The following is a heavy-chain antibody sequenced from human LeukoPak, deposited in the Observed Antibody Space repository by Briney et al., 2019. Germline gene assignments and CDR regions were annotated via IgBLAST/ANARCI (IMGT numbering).Heavy chain of an antibody. D-gene: IGHD2-2*01. Sequence: GVALRLSCAASGWTVSSYSMNGVRQAPGKGREGVSSVCSTSRCIFYADAVKGRFTIYRDNAKSSLYLQMNDLRAEDTAVYYCVRHGDTDSCLANWGQGTLVTVSS. J-gene: IGHJ4*02. CDR2: VCSTSRCI. CDR1: GWTVSSYS. CDR3: VRHGDTDSCLAN. V-gene: IGHV3-21*01.